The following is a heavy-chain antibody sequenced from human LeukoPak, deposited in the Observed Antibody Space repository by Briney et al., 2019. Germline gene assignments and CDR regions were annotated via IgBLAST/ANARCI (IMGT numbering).Heavy chain of an antibody. J-gene: IGHJ4*02. Sequence: GGSLRLSCVASGFAFSTYDMSWVRQAPGKGLEWIAFVSHSGRGGAIFYAGAMKGRLVISRDNAENSLGLQMSSLRVDDTAVYYCARSQGDSDYYDYRVLATLVSVRS. CDR3: ARSQGDSDYYDY. CDR2: VSHSGRGGAI. CDR1: GFAFSTYD. V-gene: IGHV3-48*03. D-gene: IGHD2-21*02.